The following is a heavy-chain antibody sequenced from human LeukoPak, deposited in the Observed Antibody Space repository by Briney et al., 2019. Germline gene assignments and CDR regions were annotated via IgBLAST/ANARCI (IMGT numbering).Heavy chain of an antibody. D-gene: IGHD6-13*01. CDR2: NYNRGTT. CDR1: GGSISTYY. V-gene: IGHV4-59*01. J-gene: IGHJ4*02. Sequence: SSETLSLTCSVSGGSISTYYWSWIRQPPGKGLEWIGYNYNRGTTNYNPSLKSRVTISVDRSKNQFSLSLTSVTAADTAVHYCARERASAGPHFEHWGRGILVTVSS. CDR3: ARERASAGPHFEH.